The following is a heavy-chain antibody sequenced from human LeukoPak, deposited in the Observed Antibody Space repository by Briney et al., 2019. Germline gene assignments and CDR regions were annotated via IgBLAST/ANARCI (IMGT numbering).Heavy chain of an antibody. D-gene: IGHD3-3*01. J-gene: IGHJ3*02. Sequence: GGSLRLSCAASGFTFSGFGMNWVRQAPGRGLECLSYISSTSRTIYYADSVKGRFTISRDNAKNSLYLQMNSLRVEDTAVYYCARDESLGDFWSGYFDAFDIWGQGTMVTVSS. CDR1: GFTFSGFG. V-gene: IGHV3-48*01. CDR2: ISSTSRTI. CDR3: ARDESLGDFWSGYFDAFDI.